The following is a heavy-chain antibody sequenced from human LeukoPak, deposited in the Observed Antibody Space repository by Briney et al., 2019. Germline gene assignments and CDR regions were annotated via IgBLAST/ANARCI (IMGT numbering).Heavy chain of an antibody. CDR3: AKMQGYFDY. J-gene: IGHJ4*02. Sequence: QPGGSLRLSCTASGVTVSNTWMSWVRQAPGKGLQWVSAITGDGTTTYYADSVKGRFTISRDNSKNMLYLQMSSLRAEDTAVYYCAKMQGYFDYWGQGTLVPVSS. CDR1: GVTVSNTW. CDR2: ITGDGTTT. V-gene: IGHV3-23*01.